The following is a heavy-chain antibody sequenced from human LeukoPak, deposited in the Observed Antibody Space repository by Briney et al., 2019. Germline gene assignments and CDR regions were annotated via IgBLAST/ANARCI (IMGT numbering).Heavy chain of an antibody. D-gene: IGHD3-22*01. V-gene: IGHV3-23*01. CDR3: AREGRIITYFDY. CDR2: ISGSGGST. J-gene: IGHJ4*02. CDR1: GFTFSSYA. Sequence: PGGSLRLSCAASGFTFSSYAMNWVRQAPGKGLEWVSAISGSGGSTYYADSVKGRFTISRDNSKNTVYLQMNSLRAEDTAVYYCAREGRIITYFDYWGQGTLVTVSS.